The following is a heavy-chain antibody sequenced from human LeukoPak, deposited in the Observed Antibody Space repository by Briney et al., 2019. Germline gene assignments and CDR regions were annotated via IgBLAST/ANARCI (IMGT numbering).Heavy chain of an antibody. D-gene: IGHD3-22*01. CDR1: GYTFTGYY. V-gene: IGHV1-2*04. Sequence: ASVKVSCKASGYTFTGYYMHWVRQAPGQGLEWMGWINPNSGGTNYAQKFQGWVTMTRDTSISTAYMELSRLRSDDTAVYYCARVGYPQSYYYDSKGMDVWGQGTTVTVSS. CDR2: INPNSGGT. J-gene: IGHJ6*02. CDR3: ARVGYPQSYYYDSKGMDV.